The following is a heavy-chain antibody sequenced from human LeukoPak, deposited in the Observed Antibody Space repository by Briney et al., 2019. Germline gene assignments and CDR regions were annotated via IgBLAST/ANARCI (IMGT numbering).Heavy chain of an antibody. CDR3: AKEGDIVVVPAAIYTPPIDY. Sequence: PGGSLRLSCAASGFTFSSYTMNWVRQAPGKGLEWVSAIGGSGVGTYYADSVRGRFTISRDNSWNTLYLQMSSLRAEDTAVYYCAKEGDIVVVPAAIYTPPIDYWGQGTLVTVSS. CDR2: IGGSGVGT. J-gene: IGHJ4*02. CDR1: GFTFSSYT. D-gene: IGHD2-2*02. V-gene: IGHV3-23*01.